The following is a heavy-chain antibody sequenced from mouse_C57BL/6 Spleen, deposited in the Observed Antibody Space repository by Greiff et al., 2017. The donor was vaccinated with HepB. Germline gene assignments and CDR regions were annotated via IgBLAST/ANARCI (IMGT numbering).Heavy chain of an antibody. V-gene: IGHV5-4*01. CDR1: GFTFSSYA. CDR2: ISDGGSYT. D-gene: IGHD2-12*01. CDR3: ARDPYYYT. Sequence: EVQLVESGGGLVKPGGSLKLSCAASGFTFSSYAMSWVRQTPEKRLEWVATISDGGSYTYYPDNVKGRFTISRDNAKNNLYLQMSHLKSEDTAMYYCARDPYYYTWGQGTTLTVSS. J-gene: IGHJ2*01.